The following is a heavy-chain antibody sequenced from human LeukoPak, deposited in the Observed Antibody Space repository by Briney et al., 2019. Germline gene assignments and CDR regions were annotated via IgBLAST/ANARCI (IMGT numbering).Heavy chain of an antibody. D-gene: IGHD2-2*01. Sequence: SETLSLTCTVSGGSISSGGYYWSWIRQHPGKGLEWIGYIYYSGSTYYNPSLKSRVTISVDTSKNQFSLKLSSVTAADTAVYYCARGRRGGVVVPAAITAPCWFDPGGQGTLVTVSS. CDR2: IYYSGST. J-gene: IGHJ5*02. CDR1: GGSISSGGYY. CDR3: ARGRRGGVVVPAAITAPCWFDP. V-gene: IGHV4-31*03.